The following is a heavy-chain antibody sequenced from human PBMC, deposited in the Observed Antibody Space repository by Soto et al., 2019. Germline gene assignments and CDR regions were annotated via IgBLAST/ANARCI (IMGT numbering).Heavy chain of an antibody. CDR3: ASAYYDSSGYPLVGAFDI. CDR1: GFTFSSYA. J-gene: IGHJ3*02. CDR2: ISYDGSNK. Sequence: PGGSLRLSCAASGFTFSSYAMHWVRQAPGKGLEWVAVISYDGSNKYYADSVKGRFTISRDNSKNTLYLQMNSLRAEDTAVYYCASAYYDSSGYPLVGAFDIWGQGTMVTVSS. V-gene: IGHV3-30-3*01. D-gene: IGHD3-22*01.